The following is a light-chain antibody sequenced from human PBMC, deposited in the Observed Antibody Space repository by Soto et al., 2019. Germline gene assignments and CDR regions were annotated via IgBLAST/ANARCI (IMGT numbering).Light chain of an antibody. CDR1: QSVSRN. J-gene: IGKJ1*01. Sequence: EIVMTQSPATLSVSPGERATLSCRASQSVSRNLAWYQQKPGQAPRLLIYGASTRATGIPATFRGSASGTEFTLTISSLQSEDFAVYYCQQYHDWPGTFGQGTKVEIK. V-gene: IGKV3-15*01. CDR3: QQYHDWPGT. CDR2: GAS.